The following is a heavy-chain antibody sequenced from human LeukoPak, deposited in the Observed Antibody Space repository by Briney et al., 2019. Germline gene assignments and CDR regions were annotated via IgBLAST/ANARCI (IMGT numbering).Heavy chain of an antibody. D-gene: IGHD5-12*01. J-gene: IGHJ4*02. CDR3: AKSSGYEFLFDY. CDR2: ISGSGGST. CDR1: GFTFSSYA. V-gene: IGHV3-23*01. Sequence: SGGSLRLSCAASGFTFSSYAMSWVRQAPGKGLEWVSAISGSGGSTYYADSVKGRFTISRDNSKNTLYLQMNSLRAEDTAVYYCAKSSGYEFLFDYWGQGTLVTVSS.